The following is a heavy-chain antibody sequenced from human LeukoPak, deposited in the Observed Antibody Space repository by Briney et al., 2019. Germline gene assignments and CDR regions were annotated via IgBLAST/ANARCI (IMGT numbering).Heavy chain of an antibody. Sequence: GGSLRLSCAASGFTFSDYWMSWVRPAPGKGLEWVANIKQDGSEKYYVDSVKGRFTISRDNAKDSLYLQMNSLRAEDTAVYYCARVLRSYFDYWGQGTLVTVSS. D-gene: IGHD3-3*01. CDR2: IKQDGSEK. CDR3: ARVLRSYFDY. CDR1: GFTFSDYW. V-gene: IGHV3-7*05. J-gene: IGHJ4*02.